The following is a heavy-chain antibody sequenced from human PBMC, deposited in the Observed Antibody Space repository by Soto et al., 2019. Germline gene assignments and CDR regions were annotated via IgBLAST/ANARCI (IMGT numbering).Heavy chain of an antibody. CDR2: IYYSGST. Sequence: SETLSLTCTVSGGSIISYYWSWIRQPPGKGLEWIGYIYYSGSTNYNPSLKSRVTISVDTSKNQFSLKLSSVTAADTAVYYCARETDTNDAFDIWGQGTMVTVSS. V-gene: IGHV4-59*01. CDR1: GGSIISYY. D-gene: IGHD5-18*01. CDR3: ARETDTNDAFDI. J-gene: IGHJ3*02.